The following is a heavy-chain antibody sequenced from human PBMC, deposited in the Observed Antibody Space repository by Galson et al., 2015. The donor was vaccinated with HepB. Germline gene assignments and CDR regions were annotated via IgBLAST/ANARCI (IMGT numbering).Heavy chain of an antibody. CDR1: GFTFSSYG. Sequence: SLRLSCAASGFTFSSYGMHWVRQAPGKGLEWVAVISYDGSNKYYADSVKGRFTISRDNAKNSLYLQMNSLRAEDTAVYYCARDEGSGWYRWGDYYYYMDVWGKGTTVTVSS. V-gene: IGHV3-30*03. J-gene: IGHJ6*03. CDR2: ISYDGSNK. D-gene: IGHD6-19*01. CDR3: ARDEGSGWYRWGDYYYYMDV.